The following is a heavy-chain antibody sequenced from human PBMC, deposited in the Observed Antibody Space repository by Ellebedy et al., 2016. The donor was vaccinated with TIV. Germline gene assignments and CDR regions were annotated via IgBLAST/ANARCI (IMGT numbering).Heavy chain of an antibody. V-gene: IGHV4-34*01. CDR3: ARAYYDILTGPKDPKFDP. CDR1: GGSFSGYY. Sequence: SETLSLTXAVYGGSFSGYYWSWIRQPPGKGLEWIGEINHSGSTNYNPSLKSRVTISVDTSKNQFSLKLSSVTAADTAVYYRARAYYDILTGPKDPKFDPWGQGTLVTDSS. D-gene: IGHD3-9*01. CDR2: INHSGST. J-gene: IGHJ5*02.